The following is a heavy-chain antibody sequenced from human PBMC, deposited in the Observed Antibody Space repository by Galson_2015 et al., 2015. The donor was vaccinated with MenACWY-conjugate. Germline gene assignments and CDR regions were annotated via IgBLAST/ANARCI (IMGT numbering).Heavy chain of an antibody. V-gene: IGHV3-21*01. CDR1: GFTFSTYS. CDR3: ARRGSTLDGRPGWFDP. J-gene: IGHJ5*02. D-gene: IGHD5/OR15-5a*01. CDR2: NSSDSSYI. Sequence: SLRLSCAASGFTFSTYSMNWVRQAPGKGLEWVSSNSSDSSYIYYADSVKGRFTISRDNAKDSEYLQMNSLRAEDTAVYYCARRGSTLDGRPGWFDPWSQGTLVTVSS.